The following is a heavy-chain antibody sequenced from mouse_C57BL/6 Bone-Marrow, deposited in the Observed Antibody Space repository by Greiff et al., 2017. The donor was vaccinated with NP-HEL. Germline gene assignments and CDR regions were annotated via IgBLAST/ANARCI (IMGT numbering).Heavy chain of an antibody. J-gene: IGHJ1*03. CDR3: ARSGYYGSSYPSYWYFDV. Sequence: VQLQQSGAELARPGASVKLSCKASGYTFTSYGISWVKQRTGQGLEWIGEIYPRSGNTYYNEKFKGKATLTADKSSSTAYMELRSLTSEDSAVYFCARSGYYGSSYPSYWYFDVWGTGTTVTVSS. CDR1: GYTFTSYG. CDR2: IYPRSGNT. D-gene: IGHD1-1*01. V-gene: IGHV1-81*01.